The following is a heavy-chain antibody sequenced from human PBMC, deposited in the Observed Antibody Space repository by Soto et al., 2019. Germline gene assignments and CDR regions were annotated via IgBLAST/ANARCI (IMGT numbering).Heavy chain of an antibody. Sequence: QLQLQESGPGLVKPSETLSLTCTVSGGSISSSTYYWGWIRQPPGKGLEWIGSINYSGTTYYNPSLRSRVTTFVDTPKNQFSLKLGSVTAADTAVYYCAARLSGSSYGWGSWLDPWGQGTLVTVSS. J-gene: IGHJ5*02. V-gene: IGHV4-39*01. CDR2: INYSGTT. CDR1: GGSISSSTYY. D-gene: IGHD5-18*01. CDR3: AARLSGSSYGWGSWLDP.